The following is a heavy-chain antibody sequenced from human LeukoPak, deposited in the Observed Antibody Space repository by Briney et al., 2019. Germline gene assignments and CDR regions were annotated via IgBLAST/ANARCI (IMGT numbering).Heavy chain of an antibody. J-gene: IGHJ5*02. CDR2: INPSGGST. CDR3: ARDQTRNWFDP. CDR1: GYTFTSYY. D-gene: IGHD4-11*01. V-gene: IGHV1-46*01. Sequence: ASVKVSCKASGYTFTSYYMHWVRQAPGQGLEWMGIINPSGGSTSYAQKFQGRATMTRDMSTSTVYMELSSLRSEDTAVYYCARDQTRNWFDPWGQGTLVTVSS.